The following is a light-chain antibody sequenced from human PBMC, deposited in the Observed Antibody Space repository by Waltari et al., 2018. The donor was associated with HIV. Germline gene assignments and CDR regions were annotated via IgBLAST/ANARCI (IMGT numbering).Light chain of an antibody. CDR2: EVS. CDR1: SSDVGGYNY. Sequence: QSALTQPASVSGSPGQSITISCTGTSSDVGGYNYVSWYQQHPGKAPKLMIYEVSNRPSGVSNRFPGAKSGNTASLTISELQAEDEADYYCSSYTSSSTLVFGGGTKLTVL. CDR3: SSYTSSSTLV. J-gene: IGLJ2*01. V-gene: IGLV2-14*01.